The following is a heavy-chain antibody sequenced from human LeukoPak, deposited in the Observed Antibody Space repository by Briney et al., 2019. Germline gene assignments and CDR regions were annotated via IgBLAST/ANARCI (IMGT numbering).Heavy chain of an antibody. CDR3: AKSYSSSWPTRGWFDP. D-gene: IGHD6-13*01. CDR2: ISWNSGSI. V-gene: IGHV3-9*01. Sequence: GGSLRLSCAASGFTFDDYAMHWVRQAPGKGLEWVSGISWNSGSIGYADSVKGRFTISRDNAKNSLYLQMNSLRAEDTALYYCAKSYSSSWPTRGWFDPWGQGTLVTVSS. J-gene: IGHJ5*02. CDR1: GFTFDDYA.